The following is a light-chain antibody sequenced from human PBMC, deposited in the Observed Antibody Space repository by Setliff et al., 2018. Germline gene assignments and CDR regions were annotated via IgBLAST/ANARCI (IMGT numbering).Light chain of an antibody. J-gene: IGLJ1*01. CDR2: NNI. CDR3: QSYDNSLSGSGL. V-gene: IGLV1-40*01. Sequence: QSALTPPPSVSGAPGQRVTISCTGSRSNIGAGHAVHWYQQFQGTAPKLLIFNNINRPSGVPDRFSGSKSGTSASLAITGLHAEDEADYYCQSYDNSLSGSGLFGTGTKANVL. CDR1: RSNIGAGHA.